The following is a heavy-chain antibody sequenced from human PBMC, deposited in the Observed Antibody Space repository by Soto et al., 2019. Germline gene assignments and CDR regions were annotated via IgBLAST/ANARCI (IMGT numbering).Heavy chain of an antibody. CDR3: VKQMTTWTDSFFDF. CDR2: LGPDGRNT. V-gene: IGHV3-23*01. Sequence: GRALRVSCVASEFSCISYAMTWVRQAAGKGLQWVAGLGPDGRNTFYGESVRGRFTISRDNSRNTLYLQMSSLRAEDTAVYFCVKQMTTWTDSFFDFWGQGIQVTVSS. CDR1: EFSCISYA. D-gene: IGHD4-17*01. J-gene: IGHJ4*02.